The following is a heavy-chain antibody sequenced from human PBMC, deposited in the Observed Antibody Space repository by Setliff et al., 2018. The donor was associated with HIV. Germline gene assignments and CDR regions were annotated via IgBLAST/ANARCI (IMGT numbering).Heavy chain of an antibody. CDR3: ARQSTVVAAGFDF. J-gene: IGHJ4*02. V-gene: IGHV4-34*01. Sequence: PSETLSLTCAVYGGSFSGHSWTWIRQPPGKGLEWIGEVNRSGSANYNRSLKIRVTMSVDTSKRQFSLKLDSVTAADTAIYYCARQSTVVAAGFDFWGQGTLVTVSS. CDR1: GGSFSGHS. CDR2: VNRSGSA. D-gene: IGHD2-15*01.